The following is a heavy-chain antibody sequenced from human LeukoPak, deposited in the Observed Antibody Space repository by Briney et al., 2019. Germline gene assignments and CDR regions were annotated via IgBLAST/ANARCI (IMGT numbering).Heavy chain of an antibody. CDR2: ISLDGSYK. V-gene: IGHV3-30-3*01. Sequence: GRSLRLSCAASGFTFNSYTMHWVRQAPGKGLEWVALISLDGSYKFYADSVKGRFTISRDNSKSTLYLQMSSLRHEDTAVYYCARDYGSLAFHHWGQGTLVTVSS. CDR1: GFTFNSYT. CDR3: ARDYGSLAFHH. J-gene: IGHJ1*01. D-gene: IGHD1-26*01.